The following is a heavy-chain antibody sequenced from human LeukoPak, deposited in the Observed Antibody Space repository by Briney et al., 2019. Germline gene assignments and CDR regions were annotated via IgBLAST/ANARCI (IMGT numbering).Heavy chain of an antibody. D-gene: IGHD7-27*01. V-gene: IGHV4-39*01. CDR3: ARTLGTGWFDP. CDR1: GGSISSSSYY. CDR2: IYYSGST. Sequence: SETLSLTCTVSGGSISSSSYYWGWIRQPPGKGLEWIGSIYYSGSTYYNPSLKSRVTISVDTSKNQFSLKLSSVTAADTAVYYCARTLGTGWFDPWGQGTLVTVSS. J-gene: IGHJ5*02.